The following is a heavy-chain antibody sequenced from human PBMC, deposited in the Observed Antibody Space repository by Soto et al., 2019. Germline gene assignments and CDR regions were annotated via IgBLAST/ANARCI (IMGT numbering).Heavy chain of an antibody. CDR3: VKDRVPGAYGHYYGMDV. CDR2: ISYDGSDK. Sequence: GGSLRLSCRVSGFTFNNSGMHWVRQAPGKGLEWMAVISYDGSDKYYADFVKGRVIISRDNSKNTLNLEMNSLRVEDTATYYCVKDRVPGAYGHYYGMDVWGQGTTVTVSS. J-gene: IGHJ6*02. CDR1: GFTFNNSG. D-gene: IGHD5-12*01. V-gene: IGHV3-30*18.